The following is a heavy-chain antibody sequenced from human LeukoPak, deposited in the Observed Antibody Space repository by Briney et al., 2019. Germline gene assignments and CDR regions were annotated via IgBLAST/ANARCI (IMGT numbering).Heavy chain of an antibody. CDR1: GYTLTGYS. J-gene: IGHJ4*02. V-gene: IGHV1-2*02. Sequence: GASVKVSCKTSGYTLTGYSMHWVRQAPGQGLEWMGWLNPNSGGTSYEQKFQGRVTMTRDTSTSTAFMELTSLTSDDTAVYYCARQLDVGGYFDYWGQGTLVTVSS. D-gene: IGHD3-16*01. CDR2: LNPNSGGT. CDR3: ARQLDVGGYFDY.